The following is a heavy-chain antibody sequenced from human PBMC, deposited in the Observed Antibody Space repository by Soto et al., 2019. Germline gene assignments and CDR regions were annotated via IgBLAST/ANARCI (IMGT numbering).Heavy chain of an antibody. CDR1: GCSGISGSYC. D-gene: IGHD2-15*01. CDR2: IYYSGST. Sequence: SEILCHTCTFSGCSGISGSYCLSLIQQPPGKGLEWIGYIYYSGSTNYNPSLKSRVTISVDTSKNQFSLKLSSVTAADTAVYYCARGQVVAAQHWGQGTLVTVSS. J-gene: IGHJ4*02. V-gene: IGHV4-61*01. CDR3: ARGQVVAAQH.